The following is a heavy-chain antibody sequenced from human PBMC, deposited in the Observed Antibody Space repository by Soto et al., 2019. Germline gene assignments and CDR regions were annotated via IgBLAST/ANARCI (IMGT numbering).Heavy chain of an antibody. J-gene: IGHJ4*02. CDR3: ARTSGYYSLDY. Sequence: ASVKVSCKTSGFTFSSSAVHWVRQARGHRLQWIGWIDVGSANANYAQKFRGRVTITRDTSASTAYMELNSLRSEDTAVYYCARTSGYYSLDYWGQGALVTVSS. CDR1: GFTFSSSA. CDR2: IDVGSANA. D-gene: IGHD3-22*01. V-gene: IGHV1-58*01.